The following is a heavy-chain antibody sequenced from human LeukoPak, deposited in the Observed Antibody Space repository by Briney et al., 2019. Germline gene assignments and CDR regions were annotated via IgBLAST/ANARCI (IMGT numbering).Heavy chain of an antibody. V-gene: IGHV7-4-1*02. CDR3: ARSDYGDYLGWFDP. J-gene: IGHJ5*02. D-gene: IGHD4-17*01. CDR2: INTNTGNP. CDR1: GYTFTSYA. Sequence: ASVKVSCKASGYTFTSYAMNWVRQAPGQGLEWMGWINTNTGNPTYAQGFTGRFVFSLDTSVSTAYLQISSLKAEDTAVYYCARSDYGDYLGWFDPWGQGALVTVSS.